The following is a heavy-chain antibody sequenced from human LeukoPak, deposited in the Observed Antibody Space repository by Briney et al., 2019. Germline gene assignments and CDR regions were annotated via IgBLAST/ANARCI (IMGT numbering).Heavy chain of an antibody. CDR1: GGTFSSYA. Sequence: SVKVSCKSSGGTFSSYAISWVRQAPGQGLEWMGGIIPIFGTANYAQKFQGRVTITADESTSTAYMELSSLRSEDTAVYYCARTIVGATQGLARFNPWGQGTLVTVSS. CDR2: IIPIFGTA. CDR3: ARTIVGATQGLARFNP. V-gene: IGHV1-69*01. D-gene: IGHD1-26*01. J-gene: IGHJ5*02.